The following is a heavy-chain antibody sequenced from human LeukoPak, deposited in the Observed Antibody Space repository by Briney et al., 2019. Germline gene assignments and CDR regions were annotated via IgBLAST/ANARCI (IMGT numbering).Heavy chain of an antibody. V-gene: IGHV3-66*01. J-gene: IGHJ4*02. CDR3: ARVGSYFSYYFDY. Sequence: PGGSLRLSCAASGFPVTSNYMSWVRQAPGKGLEWVSLIYSGGTAYYADSVKGRFTISRDNSKNTLYLQMNSLRVEDTAVYYCARVGSYFSYYFDYWGQGTLVSVPS. CDR2: IYSGGTA. D-gene: IGHD3-10*01. CDR1: GFPVTSNY.